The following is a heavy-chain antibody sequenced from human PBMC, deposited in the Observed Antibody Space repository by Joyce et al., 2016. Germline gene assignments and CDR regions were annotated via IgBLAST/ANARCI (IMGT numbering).Heavy chain of an antibody. CDR3: ARAAFYYDLWSGEFDY. V-gene: IGHV1-2*02. CDR1: GYTLMDNY. CDR2: INPNNGGT. J-gene: IGHJ4*02. D-gene: IGHD3-3*01. Sequence: QVQLVQSGAEVKKPGASVKVSCKASGYTLMDNYIHWVRQAPGQGLEWMGWINPNNGGTDCAQKFQGRVAMTRDTSISTVYMELSRLRSDDTAVYYCARAAFYYDLWSGEFDYWGQGTLVTVSS.